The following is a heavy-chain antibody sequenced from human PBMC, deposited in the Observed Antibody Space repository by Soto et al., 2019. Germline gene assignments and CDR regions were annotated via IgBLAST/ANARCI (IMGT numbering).Heavy chain of an antibody. V-gene: IGHV3-7*01. D-gene: IGHD3-10*01. CDR3: ARDRDYYKDDY. J-gene: IGHJ4*01. CDR2: IMKDGGVK. Sequence: GGSLRLSCAASGFTFSGYWMGWVRQAPGKGLEWVATIMKDGGVKKYVDSVKGRFTISRDNVKNSLFLQMNSLRAEDTAVYYCARDRDYYKDDYWGQGTLVTVSS. CDR1: GFTFSGYW.